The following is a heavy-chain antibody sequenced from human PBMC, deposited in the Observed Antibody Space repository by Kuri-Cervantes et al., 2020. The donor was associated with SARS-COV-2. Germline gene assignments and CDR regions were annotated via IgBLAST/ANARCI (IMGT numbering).Heavy chain of an antibody. J-gene: IGHJ4*02. CDR2: IYYTGST. V-gene: IGHV4-59*01. CDR3: ARGTIGFGDDYFDY. Sequence: ESLKIPCTVSGASISRYYWSWIRQPPGKGLEWIGYIYYTGSTNSNPSLKSRVTISMDTSKSQFSLKVSSVTAADTAVYYCARGTIGFGDDYFDYWSQGTLVTVSS. CDR1: GASISRYY. D-gene: IGHD4-17*01.